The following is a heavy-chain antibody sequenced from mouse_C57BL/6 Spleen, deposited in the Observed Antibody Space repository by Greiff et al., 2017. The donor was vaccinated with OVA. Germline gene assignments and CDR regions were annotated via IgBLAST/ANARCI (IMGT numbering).Heavy chain of an antibody. CDR2: IDPSDSYT. J-gene: IGHJ2*01. CDR1: GYTFTSYW. V-gene: IGHV1-59*01. D-gene: IGHD1-1*01. CDR3: ARDTTVVERVFDY. Sequence: VQLQQPGAELVRPGTSVKLSCKASGYTFTSYWMHWVKQRPGQGLEWIGVIDPSDSYTNSNQKFKGQATLTVDTSSSTAYMQLSRLTSEDSEVYYSARDTTVVERVFDYWGKGTTLTVSS.